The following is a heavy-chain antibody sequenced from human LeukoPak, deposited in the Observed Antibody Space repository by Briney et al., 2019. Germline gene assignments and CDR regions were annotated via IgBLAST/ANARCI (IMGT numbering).Heavy chain of an antibody. Sequence: PSETLSLTCTVSGGSISSSSYYWGWIRQPSGKGLEWIGSIYYSGSTYYNPSLKSRVTISVDTSKNQFSLKLSSVTAADTAVYYCARNPHAATIDYWGQGTLVTVSS. V-gene: IGHV4-39*01. CDR2: IYYSGST. CDR3: ARNPHAATIDY. D-gene: IGHD5-24*01. CDR1: GGSISSSSYY. J-gene: IGHJ4*02.